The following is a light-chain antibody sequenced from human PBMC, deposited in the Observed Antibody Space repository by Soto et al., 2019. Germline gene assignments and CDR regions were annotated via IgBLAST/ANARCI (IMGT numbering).Light chain of an antibody. J-gene: IGLJ2*01. CDR2: EVS. Sequence: QSALTQPASVSGSPGQSITISCTVTSSDVGGYNYVSWYQQHPGKAPKLMIYEVSNRPSGVSNRFSGSKSGNTASLTISGLQAEDEADYYCNSYTRSSTLFGGGTKLTVL. CDR3: NSYTRSSTL. V-gene: IGLV2-14*01. CDR1: SSDVGGYNY.